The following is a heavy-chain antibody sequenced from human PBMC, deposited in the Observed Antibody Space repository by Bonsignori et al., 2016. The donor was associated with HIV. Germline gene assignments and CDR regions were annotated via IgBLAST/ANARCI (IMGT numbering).Heavy chain of an antibody. D-gene: IGHD3-10*01. V-gene: IGHV4-34*01. J-gene: IGHJ4*02. CDR2: INHSGST. Sequence: WIRQPPGKGLEWIGEINHSGSTNYNPSLKSRVTISVDTSKNQFSLKLNSVTAADTVVYYCARGGFGMSDYWGQGTLVTVSS. CDR3: ARGGFGMSDY.